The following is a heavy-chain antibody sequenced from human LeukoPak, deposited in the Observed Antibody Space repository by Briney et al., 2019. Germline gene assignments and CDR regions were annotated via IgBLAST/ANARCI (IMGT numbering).Heavy chain of an antibody. J-gene: IGHJ4*02. CDR3: AREAPQSNWRGDYFDY. D-gene: IGHD1-1*01. CDR2: INIHNGYT. CDR1: GYTFSSYG. V-gene: IGHV1-18*01. Sequence: ASVKISCKASGYTFSSYGISWVRQAPGQGLEWMGWINIHNGYTIYGQKIQGRVTMTADKSTNTAHMDLRSLRSDDTAVYYCAREAPQSNWRGDYFDYWGQGTQVTVSS.